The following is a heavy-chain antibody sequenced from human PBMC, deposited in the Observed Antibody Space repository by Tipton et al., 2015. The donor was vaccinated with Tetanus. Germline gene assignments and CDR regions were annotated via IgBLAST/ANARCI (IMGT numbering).Heavy chain of an antibody. D-gene: IGHD3-10*01. CDR1: GGSISDKKYY. J-gene: IGHJ5*02. CDR3: ARHLYGYWFDP. V-gene: IGHV4-39*01. CDR2: IYFGGST. Sequence: TLSLTCTVSGGSISDKKYYWGWIRQPPGRGLEWIASIYFGGSTYYSPSLKSRVTIAVDRSQNVFSLNLTSVTAADTAVYYCARHLYGYWFDPWGQGALVTVSS.